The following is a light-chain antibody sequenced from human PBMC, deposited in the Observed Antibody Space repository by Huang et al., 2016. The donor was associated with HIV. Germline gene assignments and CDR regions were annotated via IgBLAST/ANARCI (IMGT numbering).Light chain of an antibody. V-gene: IGKV1-39*01. CDR2: AAS. Sequence: DIQMTQSPSSLSASVGDRVTITCRASQSISNDLNWYQQKPGKAPNLLIYAASNLQTGVPSRFSGSGSGTDFTLTINSLQPEDFATYYCQQSYDTPITFGPGTKLDIK. J-gene: IGKJ3*01. CDR3: QQSYDTPIT. CDR1: QSISND.